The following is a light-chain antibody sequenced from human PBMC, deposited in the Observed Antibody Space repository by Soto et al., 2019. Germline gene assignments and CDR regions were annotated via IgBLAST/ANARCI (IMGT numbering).Light chain of an antibody. CDR2: GAS. V-gene: IGKV3D-15*01. Sequence: EIVMSQSPATLSRSPGERDTLSCSPSQSVSSHLASSHQKPGQAPMLLIYGASTRATGIPARFSGSGSRTEFTLTISCLQSEDFAVYSCQQYNNWPSVGPGTKVDSK. CDR3: QQYNNWPS. J-gene: IGKJ3*01. CDR1: QSVSSH.